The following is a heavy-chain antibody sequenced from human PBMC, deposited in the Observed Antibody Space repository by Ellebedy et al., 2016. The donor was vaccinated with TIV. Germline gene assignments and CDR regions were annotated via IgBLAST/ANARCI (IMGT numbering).Heavy chain of an antibody. CDR2: VSGSGSRT. Sequence: GESLKISXAASGFTFNNYAMNWVRQAPGKGLEWVSGVSGSGSRTFYADSVKGRFTVSRDNSKNTLYLQMNSLRADDTAVYYCARGGGEASGSRGYWGQGTLVTVSS. D-gene: IGHD3-10*01. J-gene: IGHJ4*02. V-gene: IGHV3-23*01. CDR3: ARGGGEASGSRGY. CDR1: GFTFNNYA.